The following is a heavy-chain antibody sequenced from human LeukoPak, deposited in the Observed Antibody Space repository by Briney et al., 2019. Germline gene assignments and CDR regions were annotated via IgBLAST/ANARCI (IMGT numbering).Heavy chain of an antibody. D-gene: IGHD2-2*01. Sequence: SQTLSLTCAISGDSVSSNSAAWNWIRQSPSRGLEWLGRTYYRSKLYNDYAVSVKSRITINPDTSKNQFSLQLNSVTPEDTAVYYCVRAPSVVVPAATYYYYYGMDVWGQGTTVTVSS. J-gene: IGHJ6*02. V-gene: IGHV6-1*01. CDR3: VRAPSVVVPAATYYYYYGMDV. CDR2: TYYRSKLYN. CDR1: GDSVSSNSAA.